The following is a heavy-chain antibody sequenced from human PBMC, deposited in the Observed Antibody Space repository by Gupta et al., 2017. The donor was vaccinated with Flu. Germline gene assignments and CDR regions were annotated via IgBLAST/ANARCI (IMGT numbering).Heavy chain of an antibody. J-gene: IGHJ4*02. CDR2: INAEGSST. D-gene: IGHD4-17*01. Sequence: EVQLVESGGGLVQPGGSISLSCEASGFTLRTSSLQWVRQARGKGLVWVSRINAEGSSTTYADSVKGRFTISRDNAKNTLYLQMNSLGADDTAVYYCATVTTGCWGQGTLVTVSS. V-gene: IGHV3-74*03. CDR3: ATVTTGC. CDR1: GFTLRTSS.